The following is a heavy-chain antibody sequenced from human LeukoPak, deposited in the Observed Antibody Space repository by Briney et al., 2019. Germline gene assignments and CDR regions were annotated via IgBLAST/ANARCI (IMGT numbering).Heavy chain of an antibody. CDR3: GRDIGFDTFDI. J-gene: IGHJ3*02. D-gene: IGHD3-9*01. Sequence: GGSLRLSCTVSGFTFGNYWMVWVRQAPGKGLEWVTNIKKDGSVKNYVDSVKGRFTISRDNAENALYRQMNSLRAEDTAVYYCGRDIGFDTFDIWGQGTMVTVSS. V-gene: IGHV3-7*01. CDR1: GFTFGNYW. CDR2: IKKDGSVK.